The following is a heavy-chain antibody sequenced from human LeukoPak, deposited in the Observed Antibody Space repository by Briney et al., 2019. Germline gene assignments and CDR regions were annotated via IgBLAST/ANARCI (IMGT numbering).Heavy chain of an antibody. CDR2: IKQDGGEI. CDR1: GFTFSRYW. J-gene: IGHJ6*03. CDR3: ARDPRYYDFWSGSGHMDV. V-gene: IGHV3-7*01. D-gene: IGHD3-3*01. Sequence: GGSLRLSCAASGFTFSRYWMSWVRQAPGKGLEWVANIKQDGGEIYYVDSVKGRFTISRDNAKNSLYLQMNSLRVEDTAVYYCARDPRYYDFWSGSGHMDVWGKGTTVTVSS.